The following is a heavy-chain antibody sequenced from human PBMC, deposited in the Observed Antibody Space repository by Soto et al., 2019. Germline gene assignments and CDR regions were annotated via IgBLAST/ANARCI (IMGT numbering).Heavy chain of an antibody. CDR1: GGTFSSYT. V-gene: IGHV1-69*02. J-gene: IGHJ4*02. D-gene: IGHD3-16*02. Sequence: SVKVSCKASGGTFSSYTISWVRQAPGQGLEWMGRIIPILGIANYAQKFQGRVTITADKSTSTAYMELSSLRSEDTAVYYCARGTYYDYIWGSYRHDYWGQGTLVTVSS. CDR2: IIPILGIA. CDR3: ARGTYYDYIWGSYRHDY.